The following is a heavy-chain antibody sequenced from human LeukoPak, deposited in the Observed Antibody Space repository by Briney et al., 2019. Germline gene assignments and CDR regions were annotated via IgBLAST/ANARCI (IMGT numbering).Heavy chain of an antibody. D-gene: IGHD5-12*01. CDR3: AKGAYDYIEIAYFDS. CDR2: ISGSGGST. Sequence: GGSLRLSCAASGFTFSNYAMTWVRQAPGKGLEWVSAISGSGGSTYYADSVKGRFTMSRDNSKNTLYLQMNSLRVEDTAIYYCAKGAYDYIEIAYFDSWGQGTLVTVSS. CDR1: GFTFSNYA. J-gene: IGHJ4*02. V-gene: IGHV3-23*01.